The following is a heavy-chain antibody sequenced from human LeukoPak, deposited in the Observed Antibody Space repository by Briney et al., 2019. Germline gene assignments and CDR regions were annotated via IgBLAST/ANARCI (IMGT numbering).Heavy chain of an antibody. CDR2: IAPTDSYT. J-gene: IGHJ4*02. CDR3: ARCGSSGYYYDY. V-gene: IGHV5-10-1*01. Sequence: PGESLKISCQGSGYSFTSYWITWVRQMPGKGLEWMGMIAPTDSYTNYSPSFQGHVTISADKSISTAYLQWSSLKASDSAIYYCARCGSSGYYYDYWGQGTLVTVSP. CDR1: GYSFTSYW. D-gene: IGHD3-22*01.